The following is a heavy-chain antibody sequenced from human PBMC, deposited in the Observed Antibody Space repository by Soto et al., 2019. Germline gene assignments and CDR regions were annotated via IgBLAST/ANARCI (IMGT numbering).Heavy chain of an antibody. J-gene: IGHJ4*02. CDR2: INHSGST. CDR3: ARSGMVRGVIIGDY. V-gene: IGHV4-34*01. CDR1: GGSFSGYY. Sequence: QVQLQQWGAGLLKPSETLSLTCAVYGGSFSGYYWSWIRQPPGKGLEWIGEINHSGSTNYNPSLKCRVTISVDTSKNQFSLNLCSVTAADTDVYYCARSGMVRGVIIGDYWGQGTLVTVSS. D-gene: IGHD3-10*01.